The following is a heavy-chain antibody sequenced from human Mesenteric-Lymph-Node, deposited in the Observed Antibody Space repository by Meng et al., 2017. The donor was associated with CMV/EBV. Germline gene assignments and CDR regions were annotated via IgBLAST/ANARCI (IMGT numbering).Heavy chain of an antibody. CDR1: FTFSDYY. J-gene: IGHJ4*02. Sequence: FTFSDYYIGWILPAPGKGLEWVSYISSSSSYTNYADSVKGRFTISRDNAKNSLYLQMNSLRAEDTAVYYCARYRYSSSWYRGKSFDYWGQGTLVTVSS. CDR3: ARYRYSSSWYRGKSFDY. D-gene: IGHD6-13*01. CDR2: ISSSSSYT. V-gene: IGHV3-11*06.